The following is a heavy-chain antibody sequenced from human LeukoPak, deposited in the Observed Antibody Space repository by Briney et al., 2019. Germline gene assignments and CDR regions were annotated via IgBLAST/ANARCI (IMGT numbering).Heavy chain of an antibody. CDR2: IKQGGSEK. D-gene: IGHD3-22*01. J-gene: IGHJ4*02. CDR1: GFTFSSYW. Sequence: GGSLRLSCAASGFTFSSYWMSWVRQAPGKGLEWVANIKQGGSEKYYVDSVKGRFTISRDNAKNSLYLQMNSLRAEDTAVYYCARDSSYYDSSGYSDYWGQGTLVTVSS. CDR3: ARDSSYYDSSGYSDY. V-gene: IGHV3-7*01.